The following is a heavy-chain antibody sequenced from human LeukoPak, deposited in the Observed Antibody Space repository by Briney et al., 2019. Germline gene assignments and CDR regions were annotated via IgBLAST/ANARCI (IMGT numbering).Heavy chain of an antibody. J-gene: IGHJ4*02. V-gene: IGHV1-69*05. CDR2: IIPIFGTA. CDR1: GGTFSSYA. D-gene: IGHD3-22*01. CDR3: ADTSYDSSGYYLPY. Sequence: ASVKVSCKASGGTFSSYAISWVRQAPGQGLEWMGRIIPIFGTANYAQKFQGRVTITTDESTSTAYMELSSLRSEDTAVYYCADTSYDSSGYYLPYWGQGTLVTVSS.